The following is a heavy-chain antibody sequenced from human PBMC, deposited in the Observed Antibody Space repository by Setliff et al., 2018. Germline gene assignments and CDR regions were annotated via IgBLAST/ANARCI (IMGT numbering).Heavy chain of an antibody. CDR3: ARVYSGYDPNHYFDY. J-gene: IGHJ4*02. V-gene: IGHV3-21*01. CDR1: GFGFSSYT. Sequence: GGSLRLSCEGSGFGFSSYTMNWVRQTPGGGLEWVSSISIRSDYINYADSVKGRFVISRDNANNSLFLQMNGLRAEDTAIYYCARVYSGYDPNHYFDYWGQGTLVTVSS. D-gene: IGHD5-12*01. CDR2: ISIRSDYI.